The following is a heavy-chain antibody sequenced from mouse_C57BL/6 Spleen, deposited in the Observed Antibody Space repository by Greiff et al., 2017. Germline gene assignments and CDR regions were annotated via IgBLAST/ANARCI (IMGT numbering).Heavy chain of an antibody. CDR2: IDPETGGT. Sequence: VQLQQSGAELVRPGASVTLSCKASGYTFTDYEMHWVKQTPVHGLEWIGAIDPETGGTAYNQKFKGKAILTADKSSSTAYMELRSLTSEDSAVYYCTREGITTVVEGFDYWGQGTTLTVSS. D-gene: IGHD1-1*01. CDR1: GYTFTDYE. CDR3: TREGITTVVEGFDY. J-gene: IGHJ2*01. V-gene: IGHV1-15*01.